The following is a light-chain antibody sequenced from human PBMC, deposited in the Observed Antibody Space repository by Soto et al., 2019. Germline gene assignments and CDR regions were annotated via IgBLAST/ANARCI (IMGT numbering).Light chain of an antibody. Sequence: QSVLTQPASVSGSPGQSITISCTGTSSDVGGYNYVSWYQQHPGKAPKVMIYEVSNRPSGVSNRFSGSKSGNTASLTISGLQAEDEADYYCSSYTSSSTRVVFGGGTQLTVL. CDR1: SSDVGGYNY. J-gene: IGLJ2*01. CDR3: SSYTSSSTRVV. CDR2: EVS. V-gene: IGLV2-14*01.